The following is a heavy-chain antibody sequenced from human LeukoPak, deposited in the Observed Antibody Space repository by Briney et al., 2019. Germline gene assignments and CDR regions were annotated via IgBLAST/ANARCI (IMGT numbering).Heavy chain of an antibody. CDR3: ARSIAQYNSFDP. CDR2: INHSGST. V-gene: IGHV4-34*01. J-gene: IGHJ5*02. CDR1: GGSFSGYY. D-gene: IGHD6-13*01. Sequence: SETLSLTCAVYGGSFSGYYWSWTRQPPGKGLEWIGEINHSGSTNYNPSLKSRDTISVDTSRNQFSLKLSSVTAADTAVYYCARSIAQYNSFDPWGQGTLVTVSS.